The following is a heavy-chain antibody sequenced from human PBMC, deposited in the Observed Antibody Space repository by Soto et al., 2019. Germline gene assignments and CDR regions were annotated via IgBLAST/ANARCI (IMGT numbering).Heavy chain of an antibody. J-gene: IGHJ6*02. V-gene: IGHV3-30-3*01. CDR1: GFTFSSYA. Sequence: GGSLRLSCAASGFTFSSYAMHWVRQAPGKGLEWVAVISYDGSNKYYADSVKGRFTISRDNSKNTLYLQMNSLRAEDTAVYYCAREAEGYCSSTSCYHGMDVWGQGTTVTVSS. D-gene: IGHD2-2*01. CDR2: ISYDGSNK. CDR3: AREAEGYCSSTSCYHGMDV.